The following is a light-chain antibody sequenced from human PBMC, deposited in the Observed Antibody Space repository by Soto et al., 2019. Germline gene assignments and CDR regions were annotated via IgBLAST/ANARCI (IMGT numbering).Light chain of an antibody. V-gene: IGKV1-39*01. Sequence: DIQMTQSPSSLSASVEDRVIITCRASQSISNHLNWYQQKPGKAPKPLIFAASSLQSGVPSRFSGSRSGPDFTLTISSLQPEDFATYYCQQSYSTLWTFGQGTKVDIK. J-gene: IGKJ1*01. CDR1: QSISNH. CDR2: AAS. CDR3: QQSYSTLWT.